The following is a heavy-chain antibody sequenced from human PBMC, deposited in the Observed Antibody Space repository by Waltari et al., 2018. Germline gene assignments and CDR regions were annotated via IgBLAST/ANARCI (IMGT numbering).Heavy chain of an antibody. D-gene: IGHD1-26*01. V-gene: IGHV3-23*01. CDR3: AKNVGYSGSYFDY. CDR2: ISGSGGST. Sequence: VQLQESGPGLVKPSETLSLTCTVSGGSISSYYWSWVRQAPGKGLEWVSAISGSGGSTYYADSVKGRFTISRDNSKNTLYLQMNSLRAEDTAVYYCAKNVGYSGSYFDYWGQGTLVTVSS. CDR1: GGSISSYY. J-gene: IGHJ4*02.